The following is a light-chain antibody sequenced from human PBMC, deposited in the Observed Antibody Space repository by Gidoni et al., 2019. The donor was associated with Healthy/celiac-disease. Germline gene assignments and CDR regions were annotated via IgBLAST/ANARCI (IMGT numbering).Light chain of an antibody. CDR2: QDS. J-gene: IGLJ2*01. CDR1: KLGDKY. V-gene: IGLV3-1*01. CDR3: QAWDSSTVV. Sequence: SYELTQPPSVSVSPGQTASITCSGDKLGDKYACWYQQKPGQSPVLVIYQDSKRPSGITERFSGYNAGNTATLTISGTQAMDEDDYYCQAWDSSTVVFGGGTKLTVL.